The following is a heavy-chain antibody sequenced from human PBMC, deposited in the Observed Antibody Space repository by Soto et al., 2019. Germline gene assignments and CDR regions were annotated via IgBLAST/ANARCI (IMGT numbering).Heavy chain of an antibody. Sequence: VSLRLSCAASGFTFSSYAMSWVREAPGKGLEWVSAISGSGGSTYYADSVKGRFTISRDNSKNTLYLQMNSLRAEDTAVYYCARGRVVVAATRFDYWGQGTLVTVSS. CDR3: ARGRVVVAATRFDY. D-gene: IGHD2-15*01. J-gene: IGHJ4*02. CDR1: GFTFSSYA. CDR2: ISGSGGST. V-gene: IGHV3-23*01.